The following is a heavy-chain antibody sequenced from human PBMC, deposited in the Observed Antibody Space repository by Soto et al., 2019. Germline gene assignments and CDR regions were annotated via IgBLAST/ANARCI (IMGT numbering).Heavy chain of an antibody. V-gene: IGHV3-48*01. CDR2: ISDSSATI. D-gene: IGHD3-10*01. CDR1: GVTFNSHT. Sequence: EVQLVESGGDLVQPGGSLRLSCAASGVTFNSHTMNWVRQAPGKGLEWLSYISDSSATIYYADSVRGRFIISRDNARNSLHLQMNSLRAEDTAVYYCAKDFGTFWGRGTLVTVSS. CDR3: AKDFGTF. J-gene: IGHJ4*02.